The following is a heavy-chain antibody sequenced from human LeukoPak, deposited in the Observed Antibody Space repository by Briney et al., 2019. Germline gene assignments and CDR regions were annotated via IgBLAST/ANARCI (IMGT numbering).Heavy chain of an antibody. Sequence: GGSLRLSCAASGFTFSSYGMSWVRQAPGKGLEWVSAVSGSGGSTYYADSVKGRFTISRDNSKNTLYLQMNSLRTEDTAVYYCAKDKRASPYDSSGYYVDAFDYWGQGTLVTVSS. V-gene: IGHV3-23*01. J-gene: IGHJ4*02. CDR2: VSGSGGST. D-gene: IGHD3-22*01. CDR3: AKDKRASPYDSSGYYVDAFDY. CDR1: GFTFSSYG.